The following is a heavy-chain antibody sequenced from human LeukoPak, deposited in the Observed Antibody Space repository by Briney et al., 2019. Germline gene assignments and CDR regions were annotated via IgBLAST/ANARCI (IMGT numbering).Heavy chain of an antibody. CDR1: GVSISSNY. Sequence: AETLCLTCSVSGVSISSNYWSWIRQPPGKGLEWIGYIYYSGSTNYNPSLKSRVTISVDTSKNQFSLKLSSVTAADTAVYYCARSRGYFEYWGQGTLVTVSS. CDR2: IYYSGST. D-gene: IGHD1-26*01. J-gene: IGHJ4*02. CDR3: ARSRGYFEY. V-gene: IGHV4-59*01.